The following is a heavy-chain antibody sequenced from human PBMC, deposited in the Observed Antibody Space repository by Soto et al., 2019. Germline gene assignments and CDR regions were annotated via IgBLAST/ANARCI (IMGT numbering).Heavy chain of an antibody. CDR2: ISAYNGNT. CDR1: GYTFTSYG. V-gene: IGHV1-18*01. J-gene: IGHJ4*02. CDR3: ASDKNIAAAGYFDY. D-gene: IGHD6-13*01. Sequence: ASVKVSCKASGYTFTSYGISWVRQAPGQGLEWMGWISAYNGNTNYAQKLQGRVTMTTDTSTSTAYMELRSLRSDDTAVYYCASDKNIAAAGYFDYWGQGTRVTVSS.